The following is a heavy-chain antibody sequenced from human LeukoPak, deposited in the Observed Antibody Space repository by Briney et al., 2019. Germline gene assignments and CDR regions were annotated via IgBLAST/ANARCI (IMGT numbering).Heavy chain of an antibody. CDR1: GFTFSSYT. CDR2: ISSSSSYI. J-gene: IGHJ4*02. Sequence: GGSLRLSCAASGFTFSSYTMNWVRQAPGQGLEWVSSISSSSSYIYYADSMKGRFTISRDNAKNSLYLQMNSLRAEDTAVYYCARELGTSNFDYWGQGTLVTVSS. D-gene: IGHD7-27*01. V-gene: IGHV3-21*01. CDR3: ARELGTSNFDY.